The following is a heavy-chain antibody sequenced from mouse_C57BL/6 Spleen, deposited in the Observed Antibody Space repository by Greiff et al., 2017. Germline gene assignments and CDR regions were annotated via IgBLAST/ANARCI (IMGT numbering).Heavy chain of an antibody. J-gene: IGHJ2*01. CDR3: TPFTTVGY. CDR2: IDPENGDT. V-gene: IGHV14-4*01. D-gene: IGHD1-1*01. CDR1: GFNIKDDY. Sequence: EVHLVESGAELVRPGASVKLSCTASGFNIKDDYMHWVKQRPEQGLEWIGWIDPENGDTEYASKFQGKATITADTSSNTAYLQLSSLTSEDTAVYYCTPFTTVGYWGQGTTLTVSS.